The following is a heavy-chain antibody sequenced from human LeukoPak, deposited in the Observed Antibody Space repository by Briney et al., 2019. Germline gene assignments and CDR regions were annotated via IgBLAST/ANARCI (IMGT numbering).Heavy chain of an antibody. D-gene: IGHD3-22*01. CDR1: GYTFTGYY. J-gene: IGHJ6*02. Sequence: ASVKVSCKASGYTFTGYYMHWVRQAPGQGLEWMGWINPNSGGTNYAQKFQGRVTMTRDTSISTAYMELSRLRSDDTAVYYCARDLYYYDSGGYYYASIYYYGMDVWGQGTTVTVSS. CDR2: INPNSGGT. CDR3: ARDLYYYDSGGYYYASIYYYGMDV. V-gene: IGHV1-2*02.